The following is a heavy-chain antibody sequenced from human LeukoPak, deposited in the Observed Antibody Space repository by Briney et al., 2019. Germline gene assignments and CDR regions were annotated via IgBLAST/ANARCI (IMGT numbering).Heavy chain of an antibody. J-gene: IGHJ4*02. V-gene: IGHV4-39*07. D-gene: IGHD2-15*01. Sequence: SETLSLTCTVSGGSISSSSYYWGWIRQPPGKGLEWIGSIYYSGSTYYNPSLKSRVTISVDTSKNQFSLKLSSVTAADTAVYYCARVGSVCSGGSCYFDYWGQGTLVTVSS. CDR1: GGSISSSSYY. CDR2: IYYSGST. CDR3: ARVGSVCSGGSCYFDY.